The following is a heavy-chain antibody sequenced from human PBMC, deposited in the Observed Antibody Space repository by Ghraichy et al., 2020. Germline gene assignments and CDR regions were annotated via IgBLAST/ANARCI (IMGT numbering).Heavy chain of an antibody. CDR3: ARDWVDAGRYGPLSDY. D-gene: IGHD4-17*01. V-gene: IGHV1-2*02. Sequence: ASVKVSCKASGYTFTAYYMHWVRQAPGQGLAWMGWINPNNGDTDYAQNFQGRVTMTRDTSINTAYMELNRLTSDDTAIYYCARDWVDAGRYGPLSDYWGQGTLVTVSS. CDR2: INPNNGDT. J-gene: IGHJ4*02. CDR1: GYTFTAYY.